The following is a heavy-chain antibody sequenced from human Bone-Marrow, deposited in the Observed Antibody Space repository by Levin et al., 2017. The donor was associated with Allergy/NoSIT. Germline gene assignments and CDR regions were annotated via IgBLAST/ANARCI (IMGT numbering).Heavy chain of an antibody. Sequence: ASVKVSCKASGYTFTDYYMHWVRQAPGQGLEWMGWINPKNGGTKSVQRFQGRVTMTRDTSVSAAYMQLSRLRYDDTAVYYCARGETTVAKSGDAFDIWGQGTTVTVSS. CDR3: ARGETTVAKSGDAFDI. CDR2: INPKNGGT. CDR1: GYTFTDYY. J-gene: IGHJ3*02. V-gene: IGHV1-2*02. D-gene: IGHD4-17*01.